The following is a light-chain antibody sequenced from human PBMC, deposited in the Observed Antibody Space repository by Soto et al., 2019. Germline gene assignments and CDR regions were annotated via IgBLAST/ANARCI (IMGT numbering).Light chain of an antibody. J-gene: IGKJ3*01. Sequence: DIKMTQSPSSLSASVGDRVTITCRASQVISNYIAWYQQKPGKAPKLLIYAASTLQPGVPSRFSGSGSGTDFTLTISNLQPEDVATYSCQKYNSVLVFGHGTKVDIK. CDR2: AAS. V-gene: IGKV1-27*01. CDR1: QVISNY. CDR3: QKYNSVLV.